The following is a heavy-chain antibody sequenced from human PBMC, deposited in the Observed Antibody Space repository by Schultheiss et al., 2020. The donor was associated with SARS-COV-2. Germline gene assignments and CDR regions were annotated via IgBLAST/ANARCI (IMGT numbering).Heavy chain of an antibody. J-gene: IGHJ4*02. D-gene: IGHD4-17*01. Sequence: SETLSLTCAVYGGSFSGYYWSWIRQPPGKGLEWIGEINHSGSTNYNPSLKSRVTISVDTSKNQFSLKLSSVTAADTAVYYCARDRDPYYGDTWTFDYWGQGTLVTVSS. V-gene: IGHV4-34*01. CDR1: GGSFSGYY. CDR2: INHSGST. CDR3: ARDRDPYYGDTWTFDY.